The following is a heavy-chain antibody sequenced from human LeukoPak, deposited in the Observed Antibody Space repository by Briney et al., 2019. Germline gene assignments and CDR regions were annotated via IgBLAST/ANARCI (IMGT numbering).Heavy chain of an antibody. J-gene: IGHJ4*02. Sequence: GGSLRLSCAASGFTFSSYAMSWVRQAPGKGLEWVANIKQDGSEKYYVDSAKGRFTISRDNAKNSLYLQMNSLRAEDTAVYYCARGPLNPSDYWGQGTLVTVSS. CDR2: IKQDGSEK. CDR3: ARGPLNPSDY. CDR1: GFTFSSYA. V-gene: IGHV3-7*01.